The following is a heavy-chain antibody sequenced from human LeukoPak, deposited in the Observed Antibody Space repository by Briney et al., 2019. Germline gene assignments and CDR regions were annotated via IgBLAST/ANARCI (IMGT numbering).Heavy chain of an antibody. D-gene: IGHD6-13*01. V-gene: IGHV3-30*01. J-gene: IGHJ6*03. CDR3: ARGLRGAYSSSWWLEIGYMDV. CDR2: ISYDGSNK. Sequence: GRSLRLSCAASGFTFSSYAMHWVRQAPGKGLEWVAVISYDGSNKYYADSMKGRFTISRDNSKNTLYLQMNSLRAEDTAVYYCARGLRGAYSSSWWLEIGYMDVWGKGTTVTVSS. CDR1: GFTFSSYA.